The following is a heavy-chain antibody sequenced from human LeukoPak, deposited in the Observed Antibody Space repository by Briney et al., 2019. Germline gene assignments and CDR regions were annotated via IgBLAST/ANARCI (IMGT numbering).Heavy chain of an antibody. CDR3: ARGSSYGFSMPY. D-gene: IGHD5-18*01. Sequence: PSVKVSCTASGYTFTSYGINCVRQTPAQGLECMVWISNYNGDTNYAQMLQGRVTMTTDTSTSTAYMELRSLRFDDTAVYYCARGSSYGFSMPYWGQGTLVTVSS. J-gene: IGHJ4*02. CDR1: GYTFTSYG. V-gene: IGHV1-18*01. CDR2: ISNYNGDT.